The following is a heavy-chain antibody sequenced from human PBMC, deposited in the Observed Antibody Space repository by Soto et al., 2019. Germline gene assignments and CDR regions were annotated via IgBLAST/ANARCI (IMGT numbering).Heavy chain of an antibody. CDR2: ISSSGSTI. Sequence: GVSLRLSCGASGFTISSYEMNWVRQAPGKGLEWVSYISSSGSTIYYADSVKGRFTISRDNAKNSLYLQMNSLRAEDTAVYYCARVSGKTYYYDSSGYYYDYWGQGTLVTVSS. CDR1: GFTISSYE. J-gene: IGHJ4*02. V-gene: IGHV3-48*03. CDR3: ARVSGKTYYYDSSGYYYDY. D-gene: IGHD3-22*01.